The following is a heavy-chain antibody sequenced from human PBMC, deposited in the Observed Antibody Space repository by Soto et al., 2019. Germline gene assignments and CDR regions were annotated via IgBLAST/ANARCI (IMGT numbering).Heavy chain of an antibody. Sequence: EVQLVESGGGLVKPGGSLRLSCAASGFTFSSYSMNWVRQAPGKGLEWVSSISSSSSYIYYADSVKGRFTISRDNAKNSLSLQLNSLRAEDTAVYYCARMGSQRYYSYGMDVWGQGTTVTVSS. D-gene: IGHD6-25*01. CDR2: ISSSSSYI. CDR1: GFTFSSYS. V-gene: IGHV3-21*01. CDR3: ARMGSQRYYSYGMDV. J-gene: IGHJ6*02.